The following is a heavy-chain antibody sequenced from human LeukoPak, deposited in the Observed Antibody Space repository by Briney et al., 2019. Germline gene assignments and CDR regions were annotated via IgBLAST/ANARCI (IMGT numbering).Heavy chain of an antibody. CDR2: ISSSSSYI. J-gene: IGHJ4*02. Sequence: GGSLRLSCAASGFTFSSYSMNWVRQAPGKGLEWVSSISSSSSYIYYADSVKGRFTISRDNAKNSLYLRMNSLRAEDTAVYYCARAPMDSSGYYYGDYWGQGTLVTVSS. D-gene: IGHD3-22*01. CDR3: ARAPMDSSGYYYGDY. CDR1: GFTFSSYS. V-gene: IGHV3-21*01.